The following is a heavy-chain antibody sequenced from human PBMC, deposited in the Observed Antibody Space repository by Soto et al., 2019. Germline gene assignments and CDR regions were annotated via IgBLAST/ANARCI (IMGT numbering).Heavy chain of an antibody. CDR3: ARSHDSSGYYPAVFDY. CDR1: GDSVSSNSAA. CDR2: TYYRSKWYN. Sequence: SQTLSLTCAMSGDSVSSNSAAWNWIRQSPSRGLEWLGRTYYRSKWYNDYAVSVKSRITINPDTSKNQFSLQLNSVTPEDTAVYYCARSHDSSGYYPAVFDYWGQGTLVTVSS. D-gene: IGHD3-22*01. V-gene: IGHV6-1*01. J-gene: IGHJ4*02.